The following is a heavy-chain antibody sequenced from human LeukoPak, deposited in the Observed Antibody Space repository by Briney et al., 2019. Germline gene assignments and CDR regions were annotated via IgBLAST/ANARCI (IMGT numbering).Heavy chain of an antibody. Sequence: GGSLSLSCAASGFTFSTYWMSWVRQAPGKGLEWVANIKQDGSEYNYVDSVKGRFTISRDNAKNSLYLQMNSLRAEDTAVYYCARSGGFNWYFYYYMDVWGKGTTVTISS. CDR3: ARSGGFNWYFYYYMDV. CDR1: GFTFSTYW. CDR2: IKQDGSEY. D-gene: IGHD5-12*01. J-gene: IGHJ6*03. V-gene: IGHV3-7*01.